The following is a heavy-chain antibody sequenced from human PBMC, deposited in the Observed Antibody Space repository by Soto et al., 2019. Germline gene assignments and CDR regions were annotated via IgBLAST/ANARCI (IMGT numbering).Heavy chain of an antibody. CDR2: IWYDGSRK. CDR1: GFTFSNYG. Sequence: GGSLRLSCAASGFTFSNYGMHWVRQAPDKGLEWVAVIWYDGSRKYYADSVKGRFTISRDDSKKTLYLEMNSLRAEDTAVYYCAKDRGRCNGGRCYWFDPWGQET. V-gene: IGHV3-30*02. J-gene: IGHJ5*02. CDR3: AKDRGRCNGGRCYWFDP. D-gene: IGHD2-15*01.